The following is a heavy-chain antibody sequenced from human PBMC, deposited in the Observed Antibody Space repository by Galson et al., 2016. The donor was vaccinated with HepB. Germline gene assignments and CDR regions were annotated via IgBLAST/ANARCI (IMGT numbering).Heavy chain of an antibody. D-gene: IGHD6-25*01. CDR2: ISSGGRDT. CDR1: GFTFSSYG. Sequence: SLRLSCAASGFTFSSYGMHWVRQAPGKGLEYVSHISSGGRDTSYADSVKGRFTISRDNAKKSLYLQMNSLRAEDTAVYYCARDRTSRAALDYWGQGTLVTVSS. CDR3: ARDRTSRAALDY. J-gene: IGHJ4*02. V-gene: IGHV3-21*05.